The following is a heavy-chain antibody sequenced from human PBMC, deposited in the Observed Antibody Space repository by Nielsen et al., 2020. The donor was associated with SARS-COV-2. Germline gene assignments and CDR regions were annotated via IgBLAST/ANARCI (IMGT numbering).Heavy chain of an antibody. V-gene: IGHV1-24*01. J-gene: IGHJ6*02. D-gene: IGHD6-6*01. CDR2: FDPEDGET. Sequence: WVRQAPGQGLEWMGGFDPEDGETIYAQKFQGRVTMTEDTSTDTAYMELSSLRSEDTAVYYCATAYSSSSFDYYYGMDVWGQGTTVTVSS. CDR3: ATAYSSSSFDYYYGMDV.